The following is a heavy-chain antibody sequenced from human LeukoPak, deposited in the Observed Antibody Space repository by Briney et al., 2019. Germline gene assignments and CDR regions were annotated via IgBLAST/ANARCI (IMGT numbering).Heavy chain of an antibody. J-gene: IGHJ4*02. CDR2: ICGSGGST. CDR3: AAGRGYSSAALDY. Sequence: PGGSLRLSCAASGFTFSSYAMSWVRQAPGKGREWVSAICGSGGSTDYADSVKGRFTISGDNSKNTLYLQMNSLRAEDTAVYYCAAGRGYSSAALDYWGQGTLVTVSS. D-gene: IGHD6-19*01. CDR1: GFTFSSYA. V-gene: IGHV3-23*01.